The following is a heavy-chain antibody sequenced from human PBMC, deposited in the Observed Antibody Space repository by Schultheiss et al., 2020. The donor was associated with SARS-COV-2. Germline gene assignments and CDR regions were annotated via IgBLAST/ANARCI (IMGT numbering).Heavy chain of an antibody. CDR2: VYPSGTT. J-gene: IGHJ4*02. CDR1: GGSFSGYY. CDR3: ARERTKGLTWYDAPLAY. Sequence: SETLSLTCTVYGGSFSGYYWSWIHQPPGKGLEWIGRVYPSGTTNYNPSLKSRVTMSVDMSNNEFSLRLSSVTAADTAFYYCARERTKGLTWYDAPLAYWGQGSLVTVSS. D-gene: IGHD1-1*01. V-gene: IGHV4-4*07.